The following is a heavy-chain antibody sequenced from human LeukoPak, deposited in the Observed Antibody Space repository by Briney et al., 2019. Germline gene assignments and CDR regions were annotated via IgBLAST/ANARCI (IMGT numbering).Heavy chain of an antibody. CDR1: GFTITTYA. CDR2: ISYDGSNK. D-gene: IGHD3-10*01. Sequence: GRSLRLSCAASGFTITTYAMHWVRQAPGKGLEWVAVISYDGSNKYYADSVKGRFTISRDNSKNTLYLQMNSLRAEDTAVYYCARTYYYTTWGQGTLVTVSS. V-gene: IGHV3-30*14. CDR3: ARTYYYTT. J-gene: IGHJ5*02.